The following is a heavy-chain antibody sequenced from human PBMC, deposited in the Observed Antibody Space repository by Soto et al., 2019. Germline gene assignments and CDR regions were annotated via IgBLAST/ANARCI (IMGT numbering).Heavy chain of an antibody. J-gene: IGHJ4*02. CDR1: GLTFSNAW. D-gene: IGHD3-22*01. CDR3: TTAGVVTPTDFDY. Sequence: EVQLVESGGGLVKTGGSLRLSCAASGLTFSNAWMNWVLQAPGKGLEWVGRIKSKTDCGTTDYAAPVKGRFTISRDDSENTLYLQMNSLKTEDTDVYYCTTAGVVTPTDFDYWGQGTLVTVSS. CDR2: IKSKTDCGTT. V-gene: IGHV3-15*07.